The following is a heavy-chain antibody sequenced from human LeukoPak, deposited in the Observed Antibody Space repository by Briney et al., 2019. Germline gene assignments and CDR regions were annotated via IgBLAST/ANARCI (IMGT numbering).Heavy chain of an antibody. J-gene: IGHJ6*03. Sequence: GASVTVSCKASGGTFSSYAISWVRQAPGQGLEWMGGIIPIFGTANYAQKFQGRVTITTDESTSTAYMELSSLRSEDTAVYYCARVTRAGHYYYYYMDVWGKGTTVTVSS. CDR1: GGTFSSYA. CDR3: ARVTRAGHYYYYYMDV. CDR2: IIPIFGTA. V-gene: IGHV1-69*05.